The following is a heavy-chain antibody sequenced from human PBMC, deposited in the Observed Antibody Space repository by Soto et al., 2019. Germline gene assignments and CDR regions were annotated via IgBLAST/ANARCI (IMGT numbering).Heavy chain of an antibody. CDR1: GGSLSSYY. CDR3: GRGHYDFWSGYHPQPYFDY. D-gene: IGHD3-3*01. CDR2: IYYSGST. V-gene: IGHV4-59*01. Sequence: PSETLSLTCTVSGGSLSSYYWSWIRQPPGKGLEWIGYIYYSGSTNYNPSLKSRVTISVDTYKNQFSLKLSSVAAADTAAYYCGRGHYDFWSGYHPQPYFDYWGQGNLVSVSS. J-gene: IGHJ4*02.